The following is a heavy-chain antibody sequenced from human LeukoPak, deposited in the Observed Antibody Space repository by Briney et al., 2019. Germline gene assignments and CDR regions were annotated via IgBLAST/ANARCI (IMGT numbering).Heavy chain of an antibody. Sequence: GGSLRLSCAASGFTFSSYGMHWVRQAPGKGLEWVAVIWYDGSNKYYADSVKGRFTISRDNAKNSLYLQMNSLRAEDTAVYYCATGKGSGWFAGGFDPWGQGTLVTVSS. CDR2: IWYDGSNK. V-gene: IGHV3-33*03. CDR3: ATGKGSGWFAGGFDP. D-gene: IGHD6-19*01. J-gene: IGHJ5*02. CDR1: GFTFSSYG.